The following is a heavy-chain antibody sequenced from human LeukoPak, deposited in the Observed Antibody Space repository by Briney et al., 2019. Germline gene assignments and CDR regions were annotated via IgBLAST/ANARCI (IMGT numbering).Heavy chain of an antibody. J-gene: IGHJ6*02. CDR3: ARVSVVYGMDV. CDR1: GGSISSDY. CDR2: MYYTGST. Sequence: PSETLSLTCSVSGGSISSDYWAWIRQPPGKGLEWIGYMYYTGSTNYNPSLKSRVTISLATSKKQFSPKLSTVTAADTAVYYCARVSVVYGMDVWGRGTTVTVSS. V-gene: IGHV4-59*01.